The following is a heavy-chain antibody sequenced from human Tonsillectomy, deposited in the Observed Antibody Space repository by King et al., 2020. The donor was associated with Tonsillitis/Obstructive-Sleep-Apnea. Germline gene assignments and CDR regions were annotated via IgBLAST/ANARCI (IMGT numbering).Heavy chain of an antibody. V-gene: IGHV3-23*04. CDR3: AGGPAGADYYYMDV. D-gene: IGHD6-19*01. Sequence: VQLVESGGGLVQPGGSLRLSCAASGFTFTSYAMTWVRQAPGKGLEWASSISDNGVGTHYADSVKGRFTISRDNSRNTLYLQMNSLGVEDTAVYYCAGGPAGADYYYMDVWGKGTTVTVSS. J-gene: IGHJ6*03. CDR1: GFTFTSYA. CDR2: ISDNGVGT.